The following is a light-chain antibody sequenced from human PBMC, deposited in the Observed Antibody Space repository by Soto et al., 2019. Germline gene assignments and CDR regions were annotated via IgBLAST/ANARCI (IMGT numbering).Light chain of an antibody. J-gene: IGLJ1*01. CDR2: AVS. Sequence: QSVLTQPASVSGSPGQSITISCTGTSSDVGAYKYVSWYQQHPGKAPKLMIYAVSNRPSGVSNRFSGSKSGNTASLTISGLQAEDEADYYCSSYTSSSIPYVFGPGTKVTVL. CDR1: SSDVGAYKY. V-gene: IGLV2-14*01. CDR3: SSYTSSSIPYV.